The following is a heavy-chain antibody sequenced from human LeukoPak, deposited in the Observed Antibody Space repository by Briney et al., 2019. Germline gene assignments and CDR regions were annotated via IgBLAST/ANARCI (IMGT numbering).Heavy chain of an antibody. CDR3: ARVRGGYCSSTSCYLGY. D-gene: IGHD2-2*01. V-gene: IGHV1-18*04. CDR1: GYTFTSYG. J-gene: IGHJ4*02. CDR2: ISAYNGNT. Sequence: GASVKVSCKASGYTFTSYGISWVRQAPGQGLEWMGWISAYNGNTNCAQKLQGRVTMTTDTSTSTAYMELRSLRSDDTAVYYCARVRGGYCSSTSCYLGYWGQGTLVTVSS.